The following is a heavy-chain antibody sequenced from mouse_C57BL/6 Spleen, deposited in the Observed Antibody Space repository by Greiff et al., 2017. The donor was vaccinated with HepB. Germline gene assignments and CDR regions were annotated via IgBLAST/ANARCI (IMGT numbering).Heavy chain of an antibody. J-gene: IGHJ3*01. CDR3: TSYDGSSSAWFAY. Sequence: VQLQQSGAELVRPGASVTLSCKASGYTFTDYEMHWVKQTPVHGLEWIGAIDPETGGTAYNQKFKGKAILTADKYSSTAYMELRSLTSEDSAVYYCTSYDGSSSAWFAYWGQGTLVTVSA. CDR2: IDPETGGT. CDR1: GYTFTDYE. V-gene: IGHV1-15*01. D-gene: IGHD1-1*01.